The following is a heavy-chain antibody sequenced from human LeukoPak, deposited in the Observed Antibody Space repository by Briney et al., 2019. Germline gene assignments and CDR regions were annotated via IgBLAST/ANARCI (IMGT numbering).Heavy chain of an antibody. J-gene: IGHJ4*02. Sequence: TLSLTCTVSGGSISSGGYYWSWIRQHPGKGLEWIGYMYYSGSTSYNPSLKSRVTISVDTSQNQFSLKLSSVTAADTAVYYCARGYFNILSGYYVPHWGQGTPVTFSS. D-gene: IGHD3-9*01. CDR2: MYYSGST. CDR3: ARGYFNILSGYYVPH. CDR1: GGSISSGGYY. V-gene: IGHV4-31*03.